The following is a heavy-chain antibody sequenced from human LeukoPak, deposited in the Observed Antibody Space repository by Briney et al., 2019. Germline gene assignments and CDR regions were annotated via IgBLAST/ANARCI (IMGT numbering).Heavy chain of an antibody. CDR3: ARGRGSYYYYMDV. CDR2: INPSGGST. J-gene: IGHJ6*03. V-gene: IGHV1-46*01. Sequence: ASVKVSCKASGYTFTNYYIHWVRQAPGQGLEWMGVINPSGGSTSYAQMFQGRVTMTRDRSTNTLYMELSSLRSEDTAVYYCARGRGSYYYYMDVWGKGTTVTVSS. D-gene: IGHD5-12*01. CDR1: GYTFTNYY.